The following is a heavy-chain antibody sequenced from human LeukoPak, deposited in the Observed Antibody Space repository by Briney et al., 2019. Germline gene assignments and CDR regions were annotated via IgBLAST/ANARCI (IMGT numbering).Heavy chain of an antibody. CDR2: IFTNGDTT. Sequence: GGSLRLSCSASGFTFSIYPMHWGRQAPGKGLEYVSTIFTNGDTTSYAASVKGRFTTSRDDSKNTLYLQMSSLRPEDTAVYYCVKSPSDGLDVWGQGATVTVSS. V-gene: IGHV3-64D*09. J-gene: IGHJ6*02. CDR3: VKSPSDGLDV. CDR1: GFTFSIYP.